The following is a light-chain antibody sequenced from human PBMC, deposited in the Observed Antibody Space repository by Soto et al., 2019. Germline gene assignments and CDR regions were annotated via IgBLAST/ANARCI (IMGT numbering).Light chain of an antibody. J-gene: IGKJ2*01. V-gene: IGKV1-33*01. CDR2: DAS. CDR1: QDISNY. CDR3: QQNDNLPRT. Sequence: DIQMTQSPSSLSVSVGDRVTITCQASQDISNYLNWYQQKVGKAPKLLIYDASNLETGVPSRFSGSGSGTDFTFTISSLQPEDIATYYCQQNDNLPRTFGQGTKLEIK.